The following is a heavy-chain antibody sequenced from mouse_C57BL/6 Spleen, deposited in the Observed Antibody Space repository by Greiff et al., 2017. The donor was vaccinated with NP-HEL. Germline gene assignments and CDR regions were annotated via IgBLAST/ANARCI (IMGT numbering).Heavy chain of an antibody. CDR1: GYTFTDYN. CDR2: INSNNGGT. V-gene: IGHV1-22*01. CDR3: ARWAMVTYYLDY. D-gene: IGHD2-2*01. J-gene: IGHJ2*01. Sequence: VQLQQSGPELVKPGASVKMSCKASGYTFTDYNMHWVKQSHGKSLEWIGYINSNNGGTSYNQKFKGKATLTVNKSSSTAYRERRSLTSEDSAVDYCARWAMVTYYLDYWGQGTTLTVSS.